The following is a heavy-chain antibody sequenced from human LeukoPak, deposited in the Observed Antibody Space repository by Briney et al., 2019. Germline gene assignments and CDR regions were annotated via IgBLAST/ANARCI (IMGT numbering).Heavy chain of an antibody. V-gene: IGHV3-33*06. CDR3: AKATKGSSWYSIYYYMDV. CDR2: IWYDGSNK. D-gene: IGHD6-13*01. CDR1: GFTFSSYG. J-gene: IGHJ6*03. Sequence: GGSLGLSCAASGFTFSSYGMHWVRQAPGKGLEWVAVIWYDGSNKYYADSVKGRFTISRDNSKNTLYLQMNSLRAEDTAVYYCAKATKGSSWYSIYYYMDVWGKGTTVTVSS.